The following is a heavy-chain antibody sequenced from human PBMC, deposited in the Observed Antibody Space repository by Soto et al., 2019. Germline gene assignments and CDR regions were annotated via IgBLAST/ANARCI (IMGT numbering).Heavy chain of an antibody. V-gene: IGHV3-23*01. J-gene: IGHJ4*02. D-gene: IGHD5-12*01. CDR3: VKGRSGYDFYY. CDR2: ISGSGSGT. Sequence: PGGSLRLSCAASGFTFSSYVMSWVRQAPGKGLEWVSAISGSGSGTYYADSVKGRFTISRGNSKNTLYVQMNSLRAEDTAVYYCVKGRSGYDFYYWGQGTLVTVSS. CDR1: GFTFSSYV.